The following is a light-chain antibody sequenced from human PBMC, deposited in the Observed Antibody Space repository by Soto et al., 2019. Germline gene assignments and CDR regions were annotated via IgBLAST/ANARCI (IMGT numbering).Light chain of an antibody. CDR3: SSYTSSSAPVV. J-gene: IGLJ2*01. CDR2: DVS. V-gene: IGLV2-14*01. CDR1: SSDVGDYNY. Sequence: QSVLTQPASVSGSPGQSITISCTGTSSDVGDYNYVSWYQQHPGKAPKLMIYDVSNRPSGVSNCFSGSKSGNTASLTISGLQAEDEAAYYCSSYTSSSAPVVFGGGTKVTVL.